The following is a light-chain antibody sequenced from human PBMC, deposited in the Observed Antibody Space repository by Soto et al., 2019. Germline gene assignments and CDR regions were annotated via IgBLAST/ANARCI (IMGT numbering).Light chain of an antibody. V-gene: IGLV2-11*01. CDR3: CSYAGSYTFV. CDR2: DVS. J-gene: IGLJ1*01. CDR1: SSDVGGSNY. Sequence: QSALTQPRSVSGSPGQSVTISCTGTSSDVGGSNYVSWYQQHPGKAPTLLIYDVSKRPSGVPDRFSGSKSGNTASLTISGLQAEDEADYYCCSYAGSYTFVFETGTKVTVL.